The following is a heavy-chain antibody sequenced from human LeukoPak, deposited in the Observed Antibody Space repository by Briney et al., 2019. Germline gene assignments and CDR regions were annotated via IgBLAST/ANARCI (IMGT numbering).Heavy chain of an antibody. J-gene: IGHJ3*02. Sequence: SETLSLTCTVSGGSISSGSYYWGWIRQPAGKGLEWIGRIYTSGSTNYNPSLKSRVTISVDTSKNQFSLKLSSVTPADTAVYYCTRVRSGYNDSSGYEDAFDIWGQGTMVTVSS. D-gene: IGHD3-22*01. CDR2: IYTSGST. CDR3: TRVRSGYNDSSGYEDAFDI. V-gene: IGHV4-61*02. CDR1: GGSISSGSYY.